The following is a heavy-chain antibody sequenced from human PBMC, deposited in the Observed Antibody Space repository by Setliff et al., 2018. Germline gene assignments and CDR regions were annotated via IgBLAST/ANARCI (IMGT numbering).Heavy chain of an antibody. CDR3: TRAYSGSHDY. V-gene: IGHV4-39*07. D-gene: IGHD1-26*01. CDR2: IYDSGKT. J-gene: IGHJ4*02. CDR1: GGSMSSISYY. Sequence: SETLSLTCTVPGGSMSSISYYWGWIRQPPGKGLEWIGTIYDSGKTYYNPSLKSRVTMLVDMSKSQFSLTLRSVTAADTAVYYCTRAYSGSHDYWGQGTLVTVSS.